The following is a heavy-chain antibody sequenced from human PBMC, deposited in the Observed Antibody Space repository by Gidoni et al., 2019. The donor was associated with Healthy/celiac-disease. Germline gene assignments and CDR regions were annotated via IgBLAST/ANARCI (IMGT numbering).Heavy chain of an antibody. J-gene: IGHJ5*02. CDR3: ARSAWFGEMGWFDP. CDR2: IYYSGST. CDR1: GGSISSYY. V-gene: IGHV4-59*01. D-gene: IGHD3-10*01. Sequence: QVQLQESGPGLVKPSETLSLTCTVSGGSISSYYWSWIRQPPGKGLEWIGYIYYSGSTNYNPSLKSRVTISVDTSKNQFSLKLSSVTAADTAVYYCARSAWFGEMGWFDPWGQGTLVTVSS.